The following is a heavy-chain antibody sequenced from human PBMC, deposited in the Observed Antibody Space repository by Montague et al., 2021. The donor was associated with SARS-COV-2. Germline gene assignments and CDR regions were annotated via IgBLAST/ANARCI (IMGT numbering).Heavy chain of an antibody. V-gene: IGHV4-59*02. J-gene: IGHJ4*02. D-gene: IGHD3-3*01. CDR2: VSSGGNT. CDR3: AGGSGWMPDS. CDR1: GYSGSHYY. Sequence: SETLSLTCTISGYSGSHYYWGFIRQTPGKGLEWIGFVSSGGNTNYNPSLKNRVPISMDTSKSQFSLKLTSVTAADTAVYFCAGGSGWMPDSWGQGTLVTVSS.